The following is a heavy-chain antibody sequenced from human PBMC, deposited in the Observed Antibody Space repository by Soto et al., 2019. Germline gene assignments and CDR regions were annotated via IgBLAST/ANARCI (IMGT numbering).Heavy chain of an antibody. J-gene: IGHJ4*02. Sequence: PGETLRLSCAAQGFTFSRHWMTWVRQAPGKGLEWVANIKEDGSETYYVDSVKGRFTISRDNAKNSLYLQMNSLRAEDTAMYYCARAPGTGPAGTPRYWARATLVTVSS. CDR3: ARAPGTGPAGTPRY. CDR2: IKEDGSET. V-gene: IGHV3-7*01. D-gene: IGHD6-13*01. CDR1: GFTFSRHW.